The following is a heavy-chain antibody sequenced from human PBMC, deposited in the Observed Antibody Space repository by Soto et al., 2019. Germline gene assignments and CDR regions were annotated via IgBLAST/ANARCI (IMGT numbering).Heavy chain of an antibody. Sequence: QVQLQESGPGLVKPSETLSLTCTVSGGSVSSGSSYWSWIRQPPGKGLEWIGYIYYSGSTNYNPSLKSRVTISVDTSKNQFSLKLSSVTAADTAVYYCARVGWEDDSSGSFDYWGQGTLVTVSS. CDR1: GGSVSSGSSY. D-gene: IGHD3-22*01. CDR2: IYYSGST. V-gene: IGHV4-61*01. CDR3: ARVGWEDDSSGSFDY. J-gene: IGHJ4*02.